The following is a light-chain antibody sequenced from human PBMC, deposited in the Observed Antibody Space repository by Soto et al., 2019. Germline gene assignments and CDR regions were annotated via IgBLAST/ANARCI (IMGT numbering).Light chain of an antibody. CDR3: QKRSNWPIN. CDR2: DAS. Sequence: EIVFTHAPAALSLSPVETATISFMASQIISNYLAWYQQKPGQAPRLLIYDASNRATGIPARFSGSGSGTDFTLTISTLEPEDFAVYYCQKRSNWPINCGKGTRREIK. J-gene: IGKJ5*01. CDR1: QIISNY. V-gene: IGKV3-11*01.